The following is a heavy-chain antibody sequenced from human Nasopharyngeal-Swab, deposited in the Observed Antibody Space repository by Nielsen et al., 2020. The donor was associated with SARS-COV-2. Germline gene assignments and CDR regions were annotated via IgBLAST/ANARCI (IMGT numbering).Heavy chain of an antibody. V-gene: IGHV1-46*01. J-gene: IGHJ4*02. CDR2: INPSGGST. CDR1: GYIFPNHF. Sequence: ASVKVSCKASGYIFPNHFMHWVRQAPGQGLEWMGMINPSGGSTGYAQNFQGRVTVTRDTSTSTAYMELSSLSSEDTAVYYCARGYSYGLAYWGQGTLVTVSP. CDR3: ARGYSYGLAY. D-gene: IGHD5-18*01.